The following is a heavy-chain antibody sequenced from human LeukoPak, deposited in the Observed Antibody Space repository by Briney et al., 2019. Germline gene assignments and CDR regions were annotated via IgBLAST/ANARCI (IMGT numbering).Heavy chain of an antibody. D-gene: IGHD6-19*01. J-gene: IGHJ6*04. V-gene: IGHV3-30*04. Sequence: GGSLRLSCAASGFTFSSYAMHWVRQAPGKGLEWVAVISYDGSNKYYADSGKGRFTISRDNSKNTLYLQMNSLRAEDTAVYYCARVAVTIYYYYYGMDVWGKGTTVTVSS. CDR1: GFTFSSYA. CDR2: ISYDGSNK. CDR3: ARVAVTIYYYYYGMDV.